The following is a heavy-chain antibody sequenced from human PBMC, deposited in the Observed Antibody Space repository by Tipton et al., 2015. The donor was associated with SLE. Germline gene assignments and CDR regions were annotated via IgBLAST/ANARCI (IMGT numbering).Heavy chain of an antibody. J-gene: IGHJ5*02. V-gene: IGHV4-31*03. D-gene: IGHD6-19*01. CDR1: GGTLNSGGYY. CDR3: ARVLVAGHFDP. Sequence: TLSLTCTVSGGTLNSGGYYWSWIRQHPGKGLEWIGHIYYDGSTSYSPSLKSRVTMSVDIYKKQFFLKMTSVTAADTAVYYCARVLVAGHFDPWGQGTLVTVSS. CDR2: IYYDGST.